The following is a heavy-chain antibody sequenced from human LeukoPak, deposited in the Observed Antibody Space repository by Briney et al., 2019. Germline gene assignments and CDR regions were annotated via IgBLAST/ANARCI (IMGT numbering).Heavy chain of an antibody. Sequence: PGGSLRLSCVASGFTFSSFEMNWVRQAPGKGLEWVSDISSNGSTIYYADSVRGRFTISRDNAKNSLYLQMNSLRVEDTAVYYCARDLYSGSDYWGHGTLVTVSS. J-gene: IGHJ4*01. CDR1: GFTFSSFE. D-gene: IGHD1-26*01. CDR3: ARDLYSGSDY. CDR2: ISSNGSTI. V-gene: IGHV3-48*03.